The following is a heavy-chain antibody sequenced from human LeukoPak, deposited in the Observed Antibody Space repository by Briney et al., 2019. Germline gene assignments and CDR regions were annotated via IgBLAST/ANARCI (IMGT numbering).Heavy chain of an antibody. CDR1: GGSISSGDYY. D-gene: IGHD5-24*01. Sequence: SQTLSLTCTVSGGSISSGDYYWSWIRQPPGKGLEWIGYIYYSGSTNYNPSLKSRVTTSADTSKNQFSLKLSSVTAADTAVYYCARDAYNSDAFDIWGQGTMVTVSS. CDR2: IYYSGST. V-gene: IGHV4-30-4*01. J-gene: IGHJ3*02. CDR3: ARDAYNSDAFDI.